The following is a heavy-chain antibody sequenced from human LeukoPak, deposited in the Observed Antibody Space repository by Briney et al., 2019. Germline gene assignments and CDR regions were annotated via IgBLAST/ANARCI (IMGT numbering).Heavy chain of an antibody. CDR2: ISGSGGST. V-gene: IGHV3-23*01. CDR3: EKGPPRMVVSWFDP. CDR1: GFTFSSYA. J-gene: IGHJ5*02. D-gene: IGHD2-15*01. Sequence: GGSLRLSCAASGFTFSSYAMSWVRQAPGKGLEWVSAISGSGGSTYYADSVKGRFTISRDNSKNTLYLQMNSLRAADTAVYFSEKGPPRMVVSWFDPWGQGTLVTVSS.